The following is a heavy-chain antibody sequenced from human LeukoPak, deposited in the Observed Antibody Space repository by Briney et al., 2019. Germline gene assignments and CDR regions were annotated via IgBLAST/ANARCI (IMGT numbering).Heavy chain of an antibody. CDR2: IYYSGST. V-gene: IGHV4-59*12. CDR3: AREKKRYYDYVWGSYRPWDP. D-gene: IGHD3-16*02. Sequence: PSETLSLTCTVSGGSISSYYWSWIRQPPGKGLEWIGYIYYSGSTNYNPSLKSRVTISVDTSKNQFSLKLSSVTAADTAVYYCAREKKRYYDYVWGSYRPWDPWGQGTLVTVSS. CDR1: GGSISSYY. J-gene: IGHJ5*02.